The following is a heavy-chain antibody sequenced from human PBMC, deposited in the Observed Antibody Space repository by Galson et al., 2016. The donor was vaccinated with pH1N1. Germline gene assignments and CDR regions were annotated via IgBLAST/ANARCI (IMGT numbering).Heavy chain of an antibody. Sequence: SLRLSCAASGFAFNYFAMTWVRQAPGKGLVWVSSINGRGTSTYYTDSVKGRFTISRANSRSTLYLQLSALTVDDTAVYYCAKEGRWYGGNWFDPWGQGTLVTVSS. D-gene: IGHD3-10*01. CDR3: AKEGRWYGGNWFDP. CDR1: GFAFNYFA. V-gene: IGHV3-23*01. CDR2: INGRGTST. J-gene: IGHJ5*02.